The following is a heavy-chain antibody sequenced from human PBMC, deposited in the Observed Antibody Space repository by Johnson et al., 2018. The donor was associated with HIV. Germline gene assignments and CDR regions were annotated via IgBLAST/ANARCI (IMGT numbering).Heavy chain of an antibody. D-gene: IGHD2-21*02. J-gene: IGHJ3*02. CDR3: AREVVTAIHDVFDI. Sequence: VQLVESGGGVVQPGRSLRLSCAASGFTVSRNYMSWVRQAPGKGLEWVSAISGSGGSTYYPGSVKGRFTISRENAKNSLYLQMNSLRAGDTAVYYCAREVVTAIHDVFDIWGQGTMVTVSS. CDR2: SGSGGST. CDR1: GFTVSRNY. V-gene: IGHV3-66*01.